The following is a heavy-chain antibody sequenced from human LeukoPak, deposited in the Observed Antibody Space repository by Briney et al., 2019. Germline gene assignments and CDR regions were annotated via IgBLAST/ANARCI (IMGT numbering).Heavy chain of an antibody. V-gene: IGHV3-33*06. CDR3: AKTRPLDSSSWSHGDY. CDR1: GFTFSSYG. Sequence: GGSLRLSCEASGFTFSSYGMHWVRQAPGKGLEWVAVIWYDGSNKYYADSVKGRFTISRDNSKNTLYLQMNSLRAEDTAVYYCAKTRPLDSSSWSHGDYWGQGTLVTVSS. D-gene: IGHD6-13*01. CDR2: IWYDGSNK. J-gene: IGHJ4*02.